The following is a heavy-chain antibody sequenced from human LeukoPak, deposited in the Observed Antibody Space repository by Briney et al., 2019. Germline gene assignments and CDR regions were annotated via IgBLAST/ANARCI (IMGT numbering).Heavy chain of an antibody. CDR3: ARSGTSEAYFDY. CDR2: IYYSGST. D-gene: IGHD1-26*01. CDR1: GGSISSSSYH. J-gene: IGHJ4*02. Sequence: SETLSLTCTVSGGSISSSSYHWGWIRQPPGKGLEWIGSIYYSGSTYYNPSLKSRVTISVDTSKNQFSLKLSSVTAADTAVYYCARSGTSEAYFDYWGQGTLVTVSS. V-gene: IGHV4-39*01.